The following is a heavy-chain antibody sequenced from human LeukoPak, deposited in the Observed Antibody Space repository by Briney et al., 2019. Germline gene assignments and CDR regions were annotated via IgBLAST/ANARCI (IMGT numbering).Heavy chain of an antibody. CDR2: IIPILGIA. CDR1: GGTFSSYA. Sequence: SVKVPCKASGGTFSSYAISWVRQAPGQGLEWMGRIIPILGIANYAQKFQGRVTITADKSTSTAYMELSSLRSEDTAVYYCARIYDSSGYAFDYWGQGTLVTVSS. J-gene: IGHJ4*02. V-gene: IGHV1-69*04. D-gene: IGHD3-22*01. CDR3: ARIYDSSGYAFDY.